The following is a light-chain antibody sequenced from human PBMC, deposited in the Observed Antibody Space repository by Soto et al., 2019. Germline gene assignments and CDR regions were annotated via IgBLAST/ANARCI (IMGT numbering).Light chain of an antibody. Sequence: QSVLTQPPSASGTPGQRVTISCSGSSSNIGNFYVYWYQHLPGTAPKLLIYKNNQRPLGVPDRFSGSKSGTSASLAISGLRSEDEADYYCSAWDDSLSGPGVFGGGTQLTVL. CDR3: SAWDDSLSGPGV. CDR1: SSNIGNFY. CDR2: KNN. J-gene: IGLJ7*01. V-gene: IGLV1-47*01.